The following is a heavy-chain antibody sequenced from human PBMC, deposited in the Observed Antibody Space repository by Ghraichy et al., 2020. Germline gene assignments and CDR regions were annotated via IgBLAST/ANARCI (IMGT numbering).Heavy chain of an antibody. J-gene: IGHJ4*02. D-gene: IGHD3-10*01. Sequence: GGSLRLSCKGSGYSFSSYWIGWVRQMPGKGLEWMGMIYPGDSETNYSPSFQGQVTISADRSISTAYLQWTTLKASDTAMYYCAFGSHGFDQWGQGTLVTVSS. CDR1: GYSFSSYW. V-gene: IGHV5-51*01. CDR2: IYPGDSET. CDR3: AFGSHGFDQ.